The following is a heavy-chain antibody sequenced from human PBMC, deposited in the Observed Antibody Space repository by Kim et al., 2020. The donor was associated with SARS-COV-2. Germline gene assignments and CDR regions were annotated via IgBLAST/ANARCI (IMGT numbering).Heavy chain of an antibody. V-gene: IGHV3-30*04. Sequence: GGSLRLSCAASGFTFSSYAMHWVRQAPGKGLEWVAVISYDGSNKYYADSVKGRFTISRDNSKNTLYLQMNSLRAEDTAVYYCARTYYYDSSGYYYYYGMDVWGQGTTVTVSS. J-gene: IGHJ6*02. CDR2: ISYDGSNK. CDR3: ARTYYYDSSGYYYYYGMDV. CDR1: GFTFSSYA. D-gene: IGHD3-22*01.